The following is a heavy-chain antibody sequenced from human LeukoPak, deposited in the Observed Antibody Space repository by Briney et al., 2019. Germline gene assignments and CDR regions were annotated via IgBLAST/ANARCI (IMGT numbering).Heavy chain of an antibody. CDR1: GYTFTSYD. D-gene: IGHD4-23*01. J-gene: IGHJ4*02. CDR2: MNPNSGNT. CDR3: ARGFYGGKPLGY. V-gene: IGHV1-8*03. Sequence: ASVKVSCKASGYTFTSYDINWVRQATGQGLEWMGWMNPNSGNTGYAQKFQGRVTITRNTSISTAYMELSSLRSEDTAVYYCARGFYGGKPLGYWGQGTLVTVSS.